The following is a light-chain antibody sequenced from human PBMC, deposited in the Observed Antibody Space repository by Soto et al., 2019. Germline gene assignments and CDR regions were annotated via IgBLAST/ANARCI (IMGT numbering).Light chain of an antibody. CDR3: QQYNKWPLYT. CDR1: QSVSSN. Sequence: EIVLTQSPATLSVSPGERATLSCRASQSVSSNLAWYQQKPGQAPRLLIYDASTRATAIPARFSGSGSGTEFTLTISSLQSEDFAVYHCQQYNKWPLYTFGQGTKLEIK. CDR2: DAS. J-gene: IGKJ2*01. V-gene: IGKV3-15*01.